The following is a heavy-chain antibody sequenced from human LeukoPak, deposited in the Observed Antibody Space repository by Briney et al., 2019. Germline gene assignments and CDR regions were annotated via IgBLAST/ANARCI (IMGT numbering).Heavy chain of an antibody. Sequence: GGSLRLSCAASGFTFSSYWMSWVRQAPGKGLEWVANIKQDGSEKYYVDSVKGRFTISRDNAKNSLYLQMNSLRAEDTAVYYCARDRERYSSSWYLYWGQGTLVTVSS. D-gene: IGHD6-13*01. CDR3: ARDRERYSSSWYLY. CDR2: IKQDGSEK. J-gene: IGHJ4*02. CDR1: GFTFSSYW. V-gene: IGHV3-7*01.